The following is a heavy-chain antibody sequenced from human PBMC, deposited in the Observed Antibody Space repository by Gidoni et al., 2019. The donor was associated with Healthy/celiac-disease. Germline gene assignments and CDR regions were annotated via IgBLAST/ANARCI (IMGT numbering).Heavy chain of an antibody. CDR1: GFTFSSYS. CDR2: ISSSSSTI. D-gene: IGHD6-19*01. J-gene: IGHJ5*02. CDR3: AGGSGPPEGLGGFDP. Sequence: EVQLVESGGGLVQPGGSLSLSCAASGFTFSSYSMNWVRQAPGKGLEWVSYISSSSSTIYYADSVKGRFTISRDNTKNSLYLQMNSLRAEDTAVYYCAGGSGPPEGLGGFDPWGQGTLVTVSS. V-gene: IGHV3-48*04.